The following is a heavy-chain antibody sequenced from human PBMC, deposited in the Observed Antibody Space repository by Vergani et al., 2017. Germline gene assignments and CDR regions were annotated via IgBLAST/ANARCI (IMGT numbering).Heavy chain of an antibody. D-gene: IGHD2-2*01. CDR1: GGTFSSYA. CDR2: IIPIFGTA. J-gene: IGHJ5*02. Sequence: QVQLVQSGAEVKKPGSSVKVSCKASGGTFSSYAISWVRQAPGQGLEWMGRIIPIFGTANYAQKFQGRVTITADEATSTAYMELSSLRSEDTAVYYCAGDDPVSPAANRCWFDPWGQGTLVTVSS. CDR3: AGDDPVSPAANRCWFDP. V-gene: IGHV1-69*13.